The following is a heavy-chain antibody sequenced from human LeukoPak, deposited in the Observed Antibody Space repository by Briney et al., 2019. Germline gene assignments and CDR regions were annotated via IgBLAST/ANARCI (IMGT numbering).Heavy chain of an antibody. CDR3: ATNGYYCIDV. CDR1: GGSISSHY. D-gene: IGHD2-8*01. Sequence: KPSETLSLTCTVSGGSISSHYWSWLRQPPGKGLEWIGFIYYSGTTNYNPSLKSRVTISVDTSKNQFSLDFNSVTAADTAIYYCATNGYYCIDVWGKGTTVTVSS. CDR2: IYYSGTT. J-gene: IGHJ6*03. V-gene: IGHV4-59*11.